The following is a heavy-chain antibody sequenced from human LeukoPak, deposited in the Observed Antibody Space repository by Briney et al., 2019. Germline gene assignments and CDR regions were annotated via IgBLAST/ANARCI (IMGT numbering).Heavy chain of an antibody. V-gene: IGHV3-23*01. CDR3: AKDPTSFGSSWYRTGWFDP. CDR2: ISGSGGST. D-gene: IGHD6-13*01. J-gene: IGHJ5*02. Sequence: PGGSLRLSCAASGFTFSSYAMSWARQAPGKGLVWVSAISGSGGSTYYADSVKGRFTISRDNSKNTLYLQMNSLRAEDTAVYYCAKDPTSFGSSWYRTGWFDPWGQGTLVTVSS. CDR1: GFTFSSYA.